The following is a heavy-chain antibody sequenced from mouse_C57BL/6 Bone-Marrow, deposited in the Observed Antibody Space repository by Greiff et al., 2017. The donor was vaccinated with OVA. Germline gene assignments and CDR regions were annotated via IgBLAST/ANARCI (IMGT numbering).Heavy chain of an antibody. D-gene: IGHD2-3*01. CDR3: ARALYDGYLDY. CDR2: ISYDGSN. CDR1: GYSITSGYY. Sequence: EVQLVESGPGLVKPSQSLSLTCSVTGYSITSGYYWNWIRQFPGNKLEWMGYISYDGSNNYNPSLKNRISITRDTSKNQFFLKLHSVTTEDTATYYCARALYDGYLDYWGQGTTLTVSS. V-gene: IGHV3-6*01. J-gene: IGHJ2*01.